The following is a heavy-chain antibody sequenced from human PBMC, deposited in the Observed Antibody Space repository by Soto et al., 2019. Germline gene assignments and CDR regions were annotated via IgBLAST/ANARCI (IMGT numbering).Heavy chain of an antibody. J-gene: IGHJ3*02. V-gene: IGHV3-73*01. CDR2: IRSKANSYAT. CDR1: GFTFSGSA. Sequence: GGSLRLSCAASGFTFSGSAMHWVRQASGKGLEWVGRIRSKANSYATAYAASVKGRFTISRDDSKNTAYLQMNSLKTEDTAVYYCTRHREYSSGWYKDAFDIWGQGTMVTVSS. D-gene: IGHD6-19*01. CDR3: TRHREYSSGWYKDAFDI.